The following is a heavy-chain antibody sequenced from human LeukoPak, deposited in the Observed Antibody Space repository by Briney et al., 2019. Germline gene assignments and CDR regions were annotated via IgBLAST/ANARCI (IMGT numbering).Heavy chain of an antibody. J-gene: IGHJ4*02. CDR3: ARERVNDY. CDR2: INHSGST. CDR1: GGSFSGYY. Sequence: SETLSLTCAVYGGSFSGYYWSWIRQPPGKGLEWIGEINHSGSTNYNPSLKSRVTISVDTSKNQFSLKLSSVTAADTAVYYCARERVNDYWGQGTLVTVSS. V-gene: IGHV4-34*01.